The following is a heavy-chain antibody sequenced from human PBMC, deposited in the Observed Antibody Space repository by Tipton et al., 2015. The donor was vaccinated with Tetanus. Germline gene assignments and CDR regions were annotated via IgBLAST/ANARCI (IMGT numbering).Heavy chain of an antibody. Sequence: SLRLSCVASGFTFSTSWMHWVRQAPGKGLEWVAVISNDGDNKFYADSVTGRFTISRDNSKNTLYLQMNSLRAEDTALYYCARDVEAGWYIRGMAVDYYGMDVWGQGTTVTVSS. D-gene: IGHD6-19*01. CDR2: ISNDGDNK. J-gene: IGHJ6*02. CDR1: GFTFSTSW. CDR3: ARDVEAGWYIRGMAVDYYGMDV. V-gene: IGHV3-30-3*01.